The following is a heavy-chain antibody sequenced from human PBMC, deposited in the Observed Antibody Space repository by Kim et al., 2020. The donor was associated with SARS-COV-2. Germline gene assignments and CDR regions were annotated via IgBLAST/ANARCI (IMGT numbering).Heavy chain of an antibody. V-gene: IGHV3-30*02. J-gene: IGHJ4*02. CDR3: AKAEAYDY. Sequence: GINTIYADSLKGRFTISRDNSKNTLYLQMNSLRAEDTAVYYCAKAEAYDYWGQGTLVTVSS. CDR2: GINT.